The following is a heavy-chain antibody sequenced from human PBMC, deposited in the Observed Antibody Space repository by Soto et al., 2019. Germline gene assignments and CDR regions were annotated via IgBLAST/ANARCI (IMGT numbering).Heavy chain of an antibody. CDR1: GYSFTSYW. CDR3: AITYYYDSSGYYYNGDAFDI. Sequence: GESLKISCKGSGYSFTSYWIGWVRQMPGKGLEWMGIIYPGDSDTRYSPSFQGQVTISADKPISTAYLQWSSLKASDTAMYYCAITYYYDSSGYYYNGDAFDIWGQGTMVTVSS. D-gene: IGHD3-22*01. CDR2: IYPGDSDT. J-gene: IGHJ3*02. V-gene: IGHV5-51*01.